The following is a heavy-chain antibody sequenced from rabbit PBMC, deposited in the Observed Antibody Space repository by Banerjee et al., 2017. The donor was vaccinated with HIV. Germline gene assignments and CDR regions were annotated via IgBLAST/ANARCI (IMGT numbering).Heavy chain of an antibody. J-gene: IGHJ4*01. Sequence: QEQLEESGGGLVKPEGSLTLTCTASGFSFSNKAVMCWVRQAPGKGLEWIGYIDPVFGITYYANWVNGRFSISRENAQNTVFLQMTSLTAADTATYFCARDGAGGSYFALWGPGTLVTDS. V-gene: IGHV1S47*01. CDR1: GFSFSNKA. CDR3: ARDGAGGSYFAL. D-gene: IGHD8-1*01. CDR2: IDPVFGIT.